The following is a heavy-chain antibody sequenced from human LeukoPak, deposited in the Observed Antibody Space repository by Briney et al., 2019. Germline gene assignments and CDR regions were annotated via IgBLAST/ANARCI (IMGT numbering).Heavy chain of an antibody. V-gene: IGHV4-39*01. CDR3: ARGGYCSGGSCYVLRYYYYYGMDV. Sequence: SETLTLTCTVSGGSISSSSYYWGWIRQPPGKGLGWIGSTYYSGSTYYNPSLKSRVTIPVDTSKNQFSLKLSSVTAADTAVFYCARGGYCSGGSCYVLRYYYYYGMDVWGQGTTVTVSS. CDR2: TYYSGST. CDR1: GGSISSSSYY. D-gene: IGHD2-15*01. J-gene: IGHJ6*02.